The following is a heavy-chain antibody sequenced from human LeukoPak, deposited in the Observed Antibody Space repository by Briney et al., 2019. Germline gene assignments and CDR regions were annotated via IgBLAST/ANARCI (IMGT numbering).Heavy chain of an antibody. V-gene: IGHV3-74*01. Sequence: GGSLRLSCAASGFTFSSYWVHWVRQAPGKGLVWVSRINGDGSSTSYADSVKGRFTISRDDAKNALYLQMTSLRVEDTAVYYCAAVVRSGSPFDYWGQGTLVTVSS. CDR1: GFTFSSYW. CDR2: INGDGSST. J-gene: IGHJ4*02. CDR3: AAVVRSGSPFDY. D-gene: IGHD6-25*01.